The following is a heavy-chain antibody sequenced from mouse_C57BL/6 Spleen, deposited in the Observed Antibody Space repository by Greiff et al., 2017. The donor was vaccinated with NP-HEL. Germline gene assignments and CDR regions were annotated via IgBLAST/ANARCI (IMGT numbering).Heavy chain of an antibody. V-gene: IGHV2-2*01. D-gene: IGHD4-1*01. Sequence: QVHVKQSGPGLVQPSQSLSITCTVSGFSLTSYGVHWVRQSPGKGLEWLGVIWSGGSTDYNAAFISRLSISKDNSKSQVFFKMNSLQADDTAIYYCARELGRYFDYWGQGTTLTVSS. J-gene: IGHJ2*01. CDR1: GFSLTSYG. CDR3: ARELGRYFDY. CDR2: IWSGGST.